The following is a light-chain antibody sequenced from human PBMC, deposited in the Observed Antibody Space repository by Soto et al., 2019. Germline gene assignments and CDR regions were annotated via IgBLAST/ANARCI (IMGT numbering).Light chain of an antibody. Sequence: DIQMTQSPSSLSASVGDRVTITCRASHDIKNDLDWYQQKPGKGPKRLIYAASSLQSGVPSRFSGSGSGTEVTLTISSLQSEDFATYYCLQHNSYSWTFGQGTKVEIK. CDR1: HDIKND. CDR3: LQHNSYSWT. CDR2: AAS. V-gene: IGKV1-17*01. J-gene: IGKJ1*01.